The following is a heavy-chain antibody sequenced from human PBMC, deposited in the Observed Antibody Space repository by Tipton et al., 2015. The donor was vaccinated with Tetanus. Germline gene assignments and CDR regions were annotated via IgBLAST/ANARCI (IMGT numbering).Heavy chain of an antibody. CDR2: IKQDGSEK. J-gene: IGHJ4*02. D-gene: IGHD3-3*01. Sequence: SLRLSCAAAGFTFSSYWMSWVRQAPGKGLEWVANIKQDGSEKYYVDSVKGRFTISRGNAKNSLYLQMNSLRAEDTAVYYCARGGADYDFWSGYYILLDYWGQGTLVTVSS. V-gene: IGHV3-7*01. CDR3: ARGGADYDFWSGYYILLDY. CDR1: GFTFSSYW.